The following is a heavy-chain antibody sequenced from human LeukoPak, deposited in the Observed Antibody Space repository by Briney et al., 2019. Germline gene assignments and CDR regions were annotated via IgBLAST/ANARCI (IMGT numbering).Heavy chain of an antibody. Sequence: GGSLRLSCAASGFTFSSYSMNWVRQAPGKGLEWVSYVSSSSSTIYYADSVKGRFTISRDNAKNSLYLQMNSLRAEDTAVYYCARQYYDFWSGYYPTDYWGQGTLVTVSS. CDR2: VSSSSSTI. CDR1: GFTFSSYS. D-gene: IGHD3-3*01. V-gene: IGHV3-48*01. CDR3: ARQYYDFWSGYYPTDY. J-gene: IGHJ4*02.